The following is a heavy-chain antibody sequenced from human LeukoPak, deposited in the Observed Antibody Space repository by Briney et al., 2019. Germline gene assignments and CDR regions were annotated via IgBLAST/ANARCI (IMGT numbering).Heavy chain of an antibody. J-gene: IGHJ4*02. CDR2: IYPGDSDT. D-gene: IGHD3-3*01. CDR3: ARLTPRLGWFYYFDY. Sequence: GESLRISCKGSGYSFTSYWIGWVRQMPGKGLEWMGIIYPGDSDTRYSPSFQGQVTISADKSISTAYLQWSSLKASDTAMYYCARLTPRLGWFYYFDYWGQGTLVTVSS. V-gene: IGHV5-51*01. CDR1: GYSFTSYW.